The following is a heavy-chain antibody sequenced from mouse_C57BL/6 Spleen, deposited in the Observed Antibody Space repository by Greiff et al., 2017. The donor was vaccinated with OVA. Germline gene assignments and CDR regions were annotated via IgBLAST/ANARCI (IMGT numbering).Heavy chain of an antibody. CDR3: ARWVYYGSSWYFDV. D-gene: IGHD1-1*01. V-gene: IGHV5-16*01. Sequence: EVKVVESEGGLVQPGSSMKLSCTASGFTFSDYYMAWVRQVPEKGLEWVANINYDGSSTYYLDSLKSRFIISRDNAKNILYLKMSSLKSEDTATYYCARWVYYGSSWYFDVWGTGTTVTVSS. J-gene: IGHJ1*03. CDR2: INYDGSST. CDR1: GFTFSDYY.